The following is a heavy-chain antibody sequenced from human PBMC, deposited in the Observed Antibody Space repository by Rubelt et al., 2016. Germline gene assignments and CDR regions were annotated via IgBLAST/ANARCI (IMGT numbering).Heavy chain of an antibody. J-gene: IGHJ4*02. CDR3: GTDRFGWRY. D-gene: IGHD3-16*01. CDR1: GFTFSTYA. V-gene: IGHV3-23*01. Sequence: EVQLLESGGGLVQPGGSLRLSCAASGFTFSTYAMSLVRQAPEKGLEWVSAISGSGGSTYYADSVKGRVTISRDNSKNTLDLQMNSLGAEDTAVYYWGTDRFGWRYWGQGTLVTVSP. CDR2: ISGSGGST.